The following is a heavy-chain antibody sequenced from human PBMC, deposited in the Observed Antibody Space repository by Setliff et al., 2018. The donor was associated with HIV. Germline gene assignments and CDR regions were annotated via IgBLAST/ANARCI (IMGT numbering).Heavy chain of an antibody. CDR2: ITEDGNEK. V-gene: IGHV3-7*03. D-gene: IGHD1-7*01. CDR1: GFSFSGFW. Sequence: GGSLRLSCAASGFSFSGFWMSWARQAPGKGLAWVANITEDGNEKYYEGSVKGRFTISRDNAKNSLFLEMHSLRVEDTAVYYCVRVDVELSGDFCYMGLWGKGTMVTVSS. CDR3: VRVDVELSGDFCYMGL. J-gene: IGHJ6*03.